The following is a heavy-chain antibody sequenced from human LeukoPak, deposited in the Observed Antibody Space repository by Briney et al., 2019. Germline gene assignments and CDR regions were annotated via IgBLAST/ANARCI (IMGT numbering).Heavy chain of an antibody. D-gene: IGHD2-8*02. CDR2: INWDSGST. J-gene: IGHJ4*02. V-gene: IGHV3-20*04. Sequence: GGSLTLSCATSGFIFDDFGMNWVRQVPGKGLEWVSGINWDSGSTNYVDSVRGRFTISKDSAKNSLYLQMNSLRVEDTAFYYRARDLKYCTGGMCYFTAVADSWGQGTLVTVSP. CDR1: GFIFDDFG. CDR3: ARDLKYCTGGMCYFTAVADS.